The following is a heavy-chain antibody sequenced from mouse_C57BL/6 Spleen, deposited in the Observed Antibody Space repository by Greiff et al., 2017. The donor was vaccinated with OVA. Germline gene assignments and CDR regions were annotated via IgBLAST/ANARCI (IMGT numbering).Heavy chain of an antibody. V-gene: IGHV1-26*01. CDR3: ARSNYEGFDY. CDR1: GYTFTDYY. J-gene: IGHJ2*01. D-gene: IGHD2-5*01. CDR2: INPNNGGT. Sequence: VQLQQSGPELVKPGASVKISCKASGYTFTDYYMNWVKQSHGKSLEWIGDINPNNGGTSYNQKFKGKATLTVDKSSSTAYMELRSLTSEDSAVYYCARSNYEGFDYWGQGTTLTVSS.